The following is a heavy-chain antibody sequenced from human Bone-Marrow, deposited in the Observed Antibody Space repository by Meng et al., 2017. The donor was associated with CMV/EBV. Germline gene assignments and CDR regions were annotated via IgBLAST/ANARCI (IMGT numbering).Heavy chain of an antibody. D-gene: IGHD1-26*01. Sequence: GESLKISCAASGFTFSSYGMHWVRQAPGKGLEWVAFIRYDGSNKYYADSVKGRFTISRDNSKNTLYLQMNSLRAEDTAVYYCAKGGDPPGGYWGQGTLVTVSS. CDR3: AKGGDPPGGY. CDR2: IRYDGSNK. V-gene: IGHV3-30*02. J-gene: IGHJ4*02. CDR1: GFTFSSYG.